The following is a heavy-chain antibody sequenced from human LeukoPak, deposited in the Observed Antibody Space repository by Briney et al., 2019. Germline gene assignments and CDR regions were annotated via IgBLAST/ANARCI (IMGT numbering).Heavy chain of an antibody. CDR2: IYTSGST. D-gene: IGHD1-7*01. CDR1: GGSISSYY. V-gene: IGHV4-4*07. Sequence: PSETLSLTCTVSGGSISSYYWSWIRQPAGKGLEWIGRIYTSGSTNYNPSLKSRVTMSVDTAKNQFSLKLSSVTAADTAVYYCARAPEEGNWNYISWFDPWGQGTLVTVSS. J-gene: IGHJ5*02. CDR3: ARAPEEGNWNYISWFDP.